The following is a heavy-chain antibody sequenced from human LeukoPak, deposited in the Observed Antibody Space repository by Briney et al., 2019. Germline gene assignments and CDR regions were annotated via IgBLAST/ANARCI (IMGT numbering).Heavy chain of an antibody. CDR2: ISGSGSSL. V-gene: IGHV3-48*03. D-gene: IGHD5-24*01. J-gene: IGHJ4*02. CDR3: AKSGYNRFDY. Sequence: GGSLRLSCAASGFTFSAYEMNWVRQAPGKGLEPVSYISGSGSSLSYADSVRGRFTISRDNAKNSLFLQMNSLRAEDTAVYYCAKSGYNRFDYWGQGTLVTVSS. CDR1: GFTFSAYE.